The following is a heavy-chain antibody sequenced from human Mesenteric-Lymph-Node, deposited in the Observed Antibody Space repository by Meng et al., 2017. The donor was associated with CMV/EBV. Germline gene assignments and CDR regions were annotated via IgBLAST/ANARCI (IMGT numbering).Heavy chain of an antibody. CDR3: ARSLGYCTSTTCYRSFDI. CDR2: IYYNGNT. CDR1: GGSVSSGSYY. Sequence: SETLSLTCTGSGGSVSSGSYYWSWIRQPPGKGLEWIGYIYYNGNTNYNPSLKSRVTILVDTSKNQFSLMLSSVTAADTAVYYCARSLGYCTSTTCYRSFDIWGRGTLVTVSS. V-gene: IGHV4-61*01. J-gene: IGHJ3*02. D-gene: IGHD2-2*01.